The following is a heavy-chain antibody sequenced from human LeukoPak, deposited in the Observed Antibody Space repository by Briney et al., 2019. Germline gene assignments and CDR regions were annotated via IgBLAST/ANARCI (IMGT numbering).Heavy chain of an antibody. D-gene: IGHD2-21*01. CDR2: MNPNSGNT. Sequence: GASVKVSCKASGYTFTSYDINWVRQATGQGLEWMGWMNPNSGNTGYAQKFQGRVTITRNTSISTAYMELSSLRPEDTAVYYCARVGFGYCGGDCYAFDIWGQGTMVTVSS. CDR1: GYTFTSYD. J-gene: IGHJ3*02. CDR3: ARVGFGYCGGDCYAFDI. V-gene: IGHV1-8*03.